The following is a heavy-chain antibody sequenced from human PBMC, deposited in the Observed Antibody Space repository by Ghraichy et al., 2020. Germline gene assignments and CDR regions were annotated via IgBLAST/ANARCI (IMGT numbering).Heavy chain of an antibody. V-gene: IGHV4-34*01. Sequence: SETLSLTCAVYGGSFSDYYWSWIRQPPGKGLEWIGEINHSGSTNYNPSLKSRVTISVDTSKKQFSLNLSSVTAAEPAVYYCARISGGKWGQGTLVTVSS. D-gene: IGHD3-3*02. J-gene: IGHJ4*02. CDR2: INHSGST. CDR1: GGSFSDYY. CDR3: ARISGGK.